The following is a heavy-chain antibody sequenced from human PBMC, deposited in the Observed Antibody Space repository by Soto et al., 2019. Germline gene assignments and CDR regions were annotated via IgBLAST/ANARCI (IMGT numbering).Heavy chain of an antibody. CDR2: IRSKANSYAS. V-gene: IGHV3-73*01. J-gene: IGHJ6*02. CDR1: GLTFCGSA. Sequence: GGSLRLSCAASGLTFCGSAMHWVRQASGKGLEWVGRIRSKANSYASAYAASVKGRFTLSRDDSKNTAYLQMNSLKNEDTAVYYCTSPVDIVDTDKFIYGMDVWGQGTTVDVSS. D-gene: IGHD5-12*01. CDR3: TSPVDIVDTDKFIYGMDV.